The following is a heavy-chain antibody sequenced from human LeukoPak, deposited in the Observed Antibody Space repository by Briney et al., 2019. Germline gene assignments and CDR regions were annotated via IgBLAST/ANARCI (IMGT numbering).Heavy chain of an antibody. Sequence: SETLSLTCTVSGVSVSSGSYFWSWIRQPPGKGLEWIGYMYYSGSTKYNPSLKSRVTISVDTSKNQFSLKLSSVTAADTAVYYCASSPYCSGGSCFNYWGQGTLVTVSS. CDR3: ASSPYCSGGSCFNY. J-gene: IGHJ4*02. CDR1: GVSVSSGSYF. CDR2: MYYSGST. D-gene: IGHD2-15*01. V-gene: IGHV4-61*01.